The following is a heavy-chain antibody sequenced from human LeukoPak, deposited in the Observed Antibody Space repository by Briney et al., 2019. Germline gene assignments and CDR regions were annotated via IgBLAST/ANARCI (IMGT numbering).Heavy chain of an antibody. J-gene: IGHJ4*02. Sequence: GGSLRLFCTASGFAFNFYAMTWARQPPGKGLQWVSTINDNGVNTYYADSVTGRFTISRDNSQNTLYLQMTSLRADDTAVYYCASPGRLCCGWVFPPSLDYWGEGTLVSVSS. D-gene: IGHD3-16*01. CDR1: GFAFNFYA. CDR3: ASPGRLCCGWVFPPSLDY. V-gene: IGHV3-23*01. CDR2: INDNGVNT.